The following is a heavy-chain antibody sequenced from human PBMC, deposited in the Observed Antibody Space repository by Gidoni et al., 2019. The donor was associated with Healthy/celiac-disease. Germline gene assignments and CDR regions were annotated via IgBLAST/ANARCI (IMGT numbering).Heavy chain of an antibody. V-gene: IGHV4-34*01. J-gene: IGHJ4*02. Sequence: QVQLQQWGAGLFKPSETLSLTCAVYGGSFSGYYWSWIRQPPGKGLAWIGEINHSGSTNYNPSLKSRVTISVDTSKNQFSLKLSSVTAADTAVYYCARGGRSMVRGVRFDYWGQGTLVTVSS. CDR2: INHSGST. CDR1: GGSFSGYY. D-gene: IGHD3-10*01. CDR3: ARGGRSMVRGVRFDY.